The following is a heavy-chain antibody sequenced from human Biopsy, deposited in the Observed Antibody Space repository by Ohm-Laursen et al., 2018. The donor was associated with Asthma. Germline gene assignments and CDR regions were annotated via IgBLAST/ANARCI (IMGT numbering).Heavy chain of an antibody. CDR1: GFTFSNYG. V-gene: IGHV3-30*18. D-gene: IGHD1-26*01. CDR2: ISFDGSNK. Sequence: SLRLSCAASGFTFSNYGMHWVRQAPGKGLDWVAVISFDGSNKNYTDSVKGRFTISRDNPRNTLHLQMNSPRAEDTAVYYCAKDVFPGWELRRGPDYWGQGTLVTVSS. CDR3: AKDVFPGWELRRGPDY. J-gene: IGHJ4*02.